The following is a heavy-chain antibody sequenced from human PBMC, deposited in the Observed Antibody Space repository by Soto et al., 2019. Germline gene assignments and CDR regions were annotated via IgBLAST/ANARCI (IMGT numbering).Heavy chain of an antibody. V-gene: IGHV1-2*02. J-gene: IGHJ4*02. CDR2: INPNSDVT. Sequence: QVQLVQSGAEVKKPGASVKVSCKASGYTFNSYYIHWVRQAPGQGLEWMGWINPNSDVTGYAQSFQGRVTMTRDMSMTTDYMDLTRLRSADTAVYYCVRVGLNRNYDFDFWGQGTLITVSS. CDR3: VRVGLNRNYDFDF. D-gene: IGHD3-16*01. CDR1: GYTFNSYY.